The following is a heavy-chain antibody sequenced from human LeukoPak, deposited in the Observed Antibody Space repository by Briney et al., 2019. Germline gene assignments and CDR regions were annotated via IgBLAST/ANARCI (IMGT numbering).Heavy chain of an antibody. V-gene: IGHV3-23*01. J-gene: IGHJ4*02. CDR3: TASYGSVER. D-gene: IGHD3-10*01. CDR2: ISGSGGST. CDR1: GFTFSSYA. Sequence: GGSLRLSCAASGFTFSSYAMSWVRQAPGKGVEGVAGISGSGGSTYYADSVKGRFTISRDNSKNTLYLQMNSLRAEDTAVYYCTASYGSVERWGQGTLVTVSS.